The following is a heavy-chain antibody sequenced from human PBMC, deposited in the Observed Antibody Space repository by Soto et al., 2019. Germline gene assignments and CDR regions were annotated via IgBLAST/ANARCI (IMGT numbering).Heavy chain of an antibody. CDR2: IRGDGSST. CDR1: GFTFSFYW. J-gene: IGHJ4*02. V-gene: IGHV3-74*01. D-gene: IGHD6-19*01. Sequence: EVQLVESGGGLVQPGGSLRLSCAASGFTFSFYWMHWVRQAPGKGLVWVSRIRGDGSSTSYADSLKGRFTISRDNAKHTVYVQMNSLRVEDTAVYYCARGVSSGWDYYFDYWGQGTLVTVSS. CDR3: ARGVSSGWDYYFDY.